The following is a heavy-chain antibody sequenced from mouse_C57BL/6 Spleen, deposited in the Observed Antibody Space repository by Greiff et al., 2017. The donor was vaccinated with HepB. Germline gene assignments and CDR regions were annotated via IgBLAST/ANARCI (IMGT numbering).Heavy chain of an antibody. V-gene: IGHV5-4*01. D-gene: IGHD2-4*01. Sequence: DVQLVESGGGLVKPGGSLKLSCAASGFTFSSYAMSWVRQTPEKRLEWVATISDGGSYTYYPDNVKGRFTISRDNAKNNLYLQMSHLKSEDTAMYYCARDGRLRRYFDYWGQGTTLTVSS. CDR3: ARDGRLRRYFDY. CDR1: GFTFSSYA. CDR2: ISDGGSYT. J-gene: IGHJ2*01.